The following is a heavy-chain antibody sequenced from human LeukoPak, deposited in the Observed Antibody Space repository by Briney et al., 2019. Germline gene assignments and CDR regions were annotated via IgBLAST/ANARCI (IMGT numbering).Heavy chain of an antibody. CDR2: INPSGGST. Sequence: ASVKVSCKASGYTFTSYYMHWVRQAPGQGLEWMGIINPSGGSTSYAQKFQGRVTMTRDTSTSTVYMELSSLRSEDTAVYYCARGTPAPPRYCSSTSCYYYYYGMDVWGQGTTVTVSS. D-gene: IGHD2-2*01. V-gene: IGHV1-46*01. CDR1: GYTFTSYY. CDR3: ARGTPAPPRYCSSTSCYYYYYGMDV. J-gene: IGHJ6*02.